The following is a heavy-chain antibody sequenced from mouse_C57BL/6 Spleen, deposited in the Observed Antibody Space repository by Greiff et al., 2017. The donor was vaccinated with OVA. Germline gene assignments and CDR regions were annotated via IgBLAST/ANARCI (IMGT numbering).Heavy chain of an antibody. CDR1: GFTFSDAW. Sequence: EVMLVESGGGLVQPGGSMKLSCAASGFTFSDAWMDWVRQSPEKGLEWVAEIRNKANNHATYYAESVKGRFTISRDDSKSSVYLQMNSLRAEDTGIYYCTLIYYDYDVGSFDYWGQGTTLTVSS. CDR2: IRNKANNHAT. J-gene: IGHJ2*01. CDR3: TLIYYDYDVGSFDY. V-gene: IGHV6-6*01. D-gene: IGHD2-4*01.